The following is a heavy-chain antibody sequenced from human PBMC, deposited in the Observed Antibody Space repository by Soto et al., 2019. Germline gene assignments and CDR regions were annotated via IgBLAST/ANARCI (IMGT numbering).Heavy chain of an antibody. CDR2: IFWDDDE. J-gene: IGHJ4*02. D-gene: IGHD2-15*01. V-gene: IGHV2-5*02. Sequence: QITLKESGPTLVKPTQTLTLTCTFSGFSLSTSGVGVGWIRQPPGEALEWLAIIFWDDDERYNPSLMTRLTTTKAPSKNQVVLTMTNMDPADTATYYCAHRTYCSGGSCYDYWGQGTLVTVSS. CDR3: AHRTYCSGGSCYDY. CDR1: GFSLSTSGVG.